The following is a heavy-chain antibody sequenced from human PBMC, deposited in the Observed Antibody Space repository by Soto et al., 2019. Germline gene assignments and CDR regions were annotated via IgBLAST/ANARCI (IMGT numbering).Heavy chain of an antibody. Sequence: GASVKVSCKASGYTFTSYAMHWVRQAPGQRLEWMGWINAGNGNTKYSQKFQGRVTITRDTSASTAYMELSSLRSEDTAVYYCARDGDAAADDAFDIWAQGTTVTGSS. V-gene: IGHV1-3*01. D-gene: IGHD6-25*01. CDR3: ARDGDAAADDAFDI. CDR2: INAGNGNT. CDR1: GYTFTSYA. J-gene: IGHJ3*02.